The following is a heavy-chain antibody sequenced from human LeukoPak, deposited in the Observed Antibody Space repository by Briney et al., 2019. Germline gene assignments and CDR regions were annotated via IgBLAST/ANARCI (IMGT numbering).Heavy chain of an antibody. CDR2: ISPNSGGA. D-gene: IGHD3-10*01. CDR3: ARLPAYGSGRGDRVDY. CDR1: GYTFTGYY. J-gene: IGHJ4*02. V-gene: IGHV1-2*02. Sequence: ASVRVSCKASGYTFTGYYIHWVRQAPGQGLEWMGWISPNSGGANYAQKFRGRVTMTRDTSITTAYMELSRLRSDDTAVYYCARLPAYGSGRGDRVDYWGQGTLVTVSS.